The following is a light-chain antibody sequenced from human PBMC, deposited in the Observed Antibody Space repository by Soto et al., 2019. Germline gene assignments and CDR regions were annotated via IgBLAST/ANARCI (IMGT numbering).Light chain of an antibody. V-gene: IGKV2-28*01. CDR2: LAS. CDR3: MQAVQAPLT. CDR1: QSLQPGNGYTY. Sequence: DIVMTQSPLSLPVTPGGSASISCRSSQSLQPGNGYTYLDWYLQKPGQAPQLLIYLASIRASGVPDRFSGSGSGTDFTLKISRVEAEDVGVYYCMQAVQAPLTFGGGTKVEIK. J-gene: IGKJ4*01.